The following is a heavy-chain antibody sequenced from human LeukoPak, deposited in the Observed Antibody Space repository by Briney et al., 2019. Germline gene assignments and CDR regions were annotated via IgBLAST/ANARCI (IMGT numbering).Heavy chain of an antibody. CDR3: ARAPRVASTGRFDY. J-gene: IGHJ4*02. D-gene: IGHD6-13*01. V-gene: IGHV1-18*01. CDR2: ISGYTGNT. Sequence: ASVKVSCKASGYSFTNYGVNWVRQAPGQGLEWLGWISGYTGNTDYAQKFQGRVTMTTDTSTTTAYMELRSLRSDDTAVYYCARAPRVASTGRFDYWGQGALVTVSS. CDR1: GYSFTNYG.